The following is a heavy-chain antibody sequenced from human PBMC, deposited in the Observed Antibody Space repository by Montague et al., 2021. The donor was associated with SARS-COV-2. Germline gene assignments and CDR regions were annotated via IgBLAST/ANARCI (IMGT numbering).Heavy chain of an antibody. CDR1: GFTFSSHW. CDR2: INSDGSST. J-gene: IGHJ4*02. D-gene: IGHD6-13*01. CDR3: ARDLEGIAAAGTGGFDY. Sequence: SLRLSCAASGFTFSSHWMHWVRQAPGKGLVWVSRINSDGSSTSYADSVKGRFTISRDNAKNTLYLQMNSLRAEDTAVYYCARDLEGIAAAGTGGFDYWGQGTLVTVSS. V-gene: IGHV3-74*01.